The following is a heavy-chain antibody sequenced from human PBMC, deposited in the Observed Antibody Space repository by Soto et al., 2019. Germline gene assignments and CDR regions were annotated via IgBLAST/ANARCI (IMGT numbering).Heavy chain of an antibody. Sequence: EVQLVESGGGLVLPGGSLRLACAASEFSVSDNYMNWVRQAPGKGLEWVAVIFSGGSTNYADSVKGRFTISRLKSDNTLYLQMTSLSPEDTAVYFCKSRDYWGRGTLVTVSS. J-gene: IGHJ4*02. CDR1: EFSVSDNY. V-gene: IGHV3-53*04. CDR2: IFSGGST. CDR3: KSRDY.